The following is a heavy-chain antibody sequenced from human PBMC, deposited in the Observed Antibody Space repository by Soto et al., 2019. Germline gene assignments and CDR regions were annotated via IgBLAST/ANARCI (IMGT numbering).Heavy chain of an antibody. CDR2: ISGSGDYI. J-gene: IGHJ4*02. Sequence: QVQLVESGGGLVKPGGSLRLSCAASGFRFSDNYMSWIRHSPGKGLEWVSYISGSGDYIYSANSVKGRFTISRDNARKSLHLEMTSLRVEATAVYYCARDTYSGGATGIDDWGQGTLGTVSS. D-gene: IGHD5-12*01. V-gene: IGHV3-11*01. CDR3: ARDTYSGGATGIDD. CDR1: GFRFSDNY.